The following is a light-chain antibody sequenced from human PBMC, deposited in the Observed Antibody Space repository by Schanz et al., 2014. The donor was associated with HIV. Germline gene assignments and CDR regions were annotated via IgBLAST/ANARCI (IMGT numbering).Light chain of an antibody. J-gene: IGLJ2*01. V-gene: IGLV2-14*03. CDR1: NNDVGFYDS. CDR3: SSHAGSDNFGI. CDR2: DVR. Sequence: QSALTQPASVSGSPGQSITISCTGTNNDVGFYDSVAWYQQHPGQAPKVVIYDVRSRPSGVSDRFSGSKSGNTASLTISGLQAEDEADYYCSSHAGSDNFGIFGGGTKLTVL.